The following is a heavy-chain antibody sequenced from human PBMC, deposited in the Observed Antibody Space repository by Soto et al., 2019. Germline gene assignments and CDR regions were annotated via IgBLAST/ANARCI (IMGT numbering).Heavy chain of an antibody. CDR3: ARMEKGYYYDSSGPTEYNWFDP. J-gene: IGHJ5*02. CDR2: IDWDDDK. Sequence: SGPTLVNPTQPFTLTCTFSGFSLSTSGMCVSWIRQPPGKALEWLALIDWDDDKYYSTSLKTRLTISKDTSKNQVVLTMTNMDPVDTATYYCARMEKGYYYDSSGPTEYNWFDPWGQGTLVTVSS. D-gene: IGHD3-22*01. V-gene: IGHV2-70*01. CDR1: GFSLSTSGMC.